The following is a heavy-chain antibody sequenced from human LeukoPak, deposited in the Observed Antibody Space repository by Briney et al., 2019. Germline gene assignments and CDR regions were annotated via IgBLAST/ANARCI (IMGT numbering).Heavy chain of an antibody. J-gene: IGHJ4*02. D-gene: IGHD6-6*01. Sequence: ASVKVSCKASGCTFSSYAISWLRQAPGQGLEWMGGFIPIFGTAKYAQKFQGRVTITADESTRTAYMELNSLRSKYTAVYYCARGYSSSYHYFDYWGQGTLVTVSS. CDR1: GCTFSSYA. V-gene: IGHV1-69*13. CDR2: FIPIFGTA. CDR3: ARGYSSSYHYFDY.